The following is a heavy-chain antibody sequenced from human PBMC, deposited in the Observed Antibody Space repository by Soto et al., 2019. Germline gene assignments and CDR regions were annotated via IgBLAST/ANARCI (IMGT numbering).Heavy chain of an antibody. Sequence: ASETLSLNSTVSGGSISGSSYYWGWIRQPPGKGLEWIGSIYYSGSTYYNPSLKSRVTISVDTSKNQFSLKLSSVTAADTAVYYCARGASTSCHECLDPWCQGTLVTVS. CDR3: ARGASTSCHECLDP. V-gene: IGHV4-39*01. J-gene: IGHJ5*02. CDR2: IYYSGST. D-gene: IGHD2-2*01. CDR1: GGSISGSSYY.